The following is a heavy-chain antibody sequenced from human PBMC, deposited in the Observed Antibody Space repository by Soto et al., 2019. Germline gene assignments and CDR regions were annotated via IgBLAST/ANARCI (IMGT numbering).Heavy chain of an antibody. CDR3: AREGPRFLEWLLSLRGSSGMDV. J-gene: IGHJ6*02. CDR1: GYTFTSYD. V-gene: IGHV1-8*01. D-gene: IGHD3-3*01. Sequence: GGPVKVSCKASGYTFTSYDINWVRQATGQGLEWMGWMNPNSGNTGYAQKFQGRVTMTRNTSISTAYMELSSLRSEDTAVYYCAREGPRFLEWLLSLRGSSGMDVWGQGTTVTVSS. CDR2: MNPNSGNT.